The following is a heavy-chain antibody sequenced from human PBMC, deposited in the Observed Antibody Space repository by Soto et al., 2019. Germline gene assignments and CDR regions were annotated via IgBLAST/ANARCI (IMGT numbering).Heavy chain of an antibody. V-gene: IGHV4-59*01. J-gene: IGHJ6*01. CDR3: ARVLLCSSTSCYRLYYGMDV. D-gene: IGHD2-2*01. CDR1: GGSISGYD. CDR2: IYYSGST. Sequence: SETLSLSWSVSGGSISGYDWSWIRKPPGKGXXWIGYIYYSGSTNYNPSLKSRVTISVXTSKNQFSLKLSSVTAADTAVYYCARVLLCSSTSCYRLYYGMDVWXQGTTVTGSS.